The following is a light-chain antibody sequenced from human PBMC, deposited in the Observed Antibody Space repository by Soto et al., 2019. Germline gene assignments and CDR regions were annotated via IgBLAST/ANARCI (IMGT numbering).Light chain of an antibody. Sequence: EIVMTQCPATLSVSPGERATLSCRASQSVNINLAWYQQKPGQAPRLLIYGASSRATGIPDRFSGSGSGTDFTLTITRLQPEDFAVYYRQQYGSSPWTFGQGTKVDIK. CDR3: QQYGSSPWT. V-gene: IGKV3-20*01. J-gene: IGKJ1*01. CDR1: QSVNIN. CDR2: GAS.